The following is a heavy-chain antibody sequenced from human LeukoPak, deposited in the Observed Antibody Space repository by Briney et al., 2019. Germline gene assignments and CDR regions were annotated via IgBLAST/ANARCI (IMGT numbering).Heavy chain of an antibody. V-gene: IGHV4-59*01. CDR2: IYYSGST. D-gene: IGHD2-2*01. J-gene: IGHJ6*02. CDR3: ARDRGYCSSTSCSNYGMDV. CDR1: GVSISSYY. Sequence: SETLSLTCTVSGVSISSYYWSWIRQPPGKGLEWIGYIYYSGSTNYNPSLKSRVTISVDTSKNQFSLKLSSVTAADTAVYYCARDRGYCSSTSCSNYGMDVWGQGTTVTVSS.